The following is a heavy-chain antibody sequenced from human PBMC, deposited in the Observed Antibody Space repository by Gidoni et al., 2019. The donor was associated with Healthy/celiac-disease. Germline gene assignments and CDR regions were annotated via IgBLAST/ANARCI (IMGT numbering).Heavy chain of an antibody. J-gene: IGHJ4*02. CDR2: IYYSGST. V-gene: IGHV4-59*01. D-gene: IGHD3-22*01. Sequence: QVQLQESGPGLVKPPETLSLTRTVSGGSISSYYWSWIRQPPGKGLEWIGYIYYSGSTNYNPSLKSRVTISVDTSKNQFALKLSSVAAADTAVYYCASSGYYRQFEDWGQGTLVTVSS. CDR1: GGSISSYY. CDR3: ASSGYYRQFED.